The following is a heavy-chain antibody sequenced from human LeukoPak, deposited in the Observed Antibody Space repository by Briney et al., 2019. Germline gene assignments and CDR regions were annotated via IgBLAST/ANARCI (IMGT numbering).Heavy chain of an antibody. D-gene: IGHD1-14*01. Sequence: PGGSLRLSCTASGLTFSPSGFNWVRQAPGKGLEWVASIGPTGSDRYHADSIKGRLTISRDNANNFLYLQMNSLRAEDTAVYYCATETNGRHYDYWGQGTLLTVSS. J-gene: IGHJ4*02. CDR2: IGPTGSDR. CDR3: ATETNGRHYDY. V-gene: IGHV3-21*06. CDR1: GLTFSPSG.